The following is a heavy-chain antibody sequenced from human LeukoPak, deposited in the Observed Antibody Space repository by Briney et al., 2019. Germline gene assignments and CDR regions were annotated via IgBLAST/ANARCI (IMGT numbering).Heavy chain of an antibody. CDR3: ANGNGDYYDWFDP. V-gene: IGHV3-23*01. Sequence: GGSLRLSCAASGFTFTTYAMSWVRQAPGRGLEWVSTIGNTGHATYYADSVKGRFTISRDNSKNTLYLQMNSLRAEDTAVYSCANGNGDYYDWFDPWGQGTLVTVSS. J-gene: IGHJ5*02. D-gene: IGHD4-17*01. CDR1: GFTFTTYA. CDR2: IGNTGHAT.